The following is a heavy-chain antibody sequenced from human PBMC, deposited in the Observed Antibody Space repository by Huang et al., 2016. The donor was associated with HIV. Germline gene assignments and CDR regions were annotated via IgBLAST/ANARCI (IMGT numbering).Heavy chain of an antibody. CDR3: VRDPRIQSWLNYFDY. D-gene: IGHD3-22*01. V-gene: IGHV3-74*01. CDR1: GFTFSIYW. J-gene: IGHJ4*02. CDR2: INRDGSSS. Sequence: EVQLVESGGGLVQPGGSLRLSCAASGFTFSIYWVHWVGQAPGKWLVWVSRINRDGSSSGYADSVKGRFTISRDNAKNTLYLQMNSLRAEDTAVYYCVRDPRIQSWLNYFDYWGQGTLVSVSS.